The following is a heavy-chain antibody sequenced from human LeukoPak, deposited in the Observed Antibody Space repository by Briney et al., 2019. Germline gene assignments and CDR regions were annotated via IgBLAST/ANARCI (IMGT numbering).Heavy chain of an antibody. D-gene: IGHD3-3*01. CDR2: INPDSGDS. Sequence: GSVKVSCKASGYTFTGYYIHWARQAPGQGLEWMAWINPDSGDSYSAPKFQGRVTMTRDTSISTASMEVSWLTSDDTAVYYCATGVAIAFTYWGQGTLVTVSS. J-gene: IGHJ4*02. CDR3: ATGVAIAFTY. V-gene: IGHV1-2*02. CDR1: GYTFTGYY.